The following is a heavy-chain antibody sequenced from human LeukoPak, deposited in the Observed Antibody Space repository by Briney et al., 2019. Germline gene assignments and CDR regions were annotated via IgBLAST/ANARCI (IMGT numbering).Heavy chain of an antibody. D-gene: IGHD3-22*01. V-gene: IGHV3-23*01. J-gene: IGHJ4*02. CDR3: AKDRYYDSSGYYFVSVPLFDY. Sequence: GGSLRLSCAASGFTFSSYAMSWVRQAPGKGLEWVSAISGSGGSTYYADSVKGRFTVSRDNSKNTLYLQMNSLRAEDTAVYYCAKDRYYDSSGYYFVSVPLFDYWGQGTLVTVSS. CDR2: ISGSGGST. CDR1: GFTFSSYA.